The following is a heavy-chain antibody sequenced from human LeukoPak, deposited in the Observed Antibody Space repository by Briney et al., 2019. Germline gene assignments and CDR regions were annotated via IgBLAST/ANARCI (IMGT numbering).Heavy chain of an antibody. J-gene: IGHJ3*02. D-gene: IGHD2-8*02. Sequence: ASVKVSCKASGGTFSSYAISWVRQAPGQGLEWMGGIIPIFGTANYAQKFQGRVTITADKSTSTAYMELSSLRSEDTAVYYCASRATHLVGAFDIWGQGTMVTVSS. CDR3: ASRATHLVGAFDI. CDR2: IIPIFGTA. CDR1: GGTFSSYA. V-gene: IGHV1-69*06.